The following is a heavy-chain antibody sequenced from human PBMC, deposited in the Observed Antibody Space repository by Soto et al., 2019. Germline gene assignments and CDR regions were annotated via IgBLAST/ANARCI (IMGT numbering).Heavy chain of an antibody. D-gene: IGHD3-3*02. CDR1: GYTFTSYA. V-gene: IGHV1-3*01. Sequence: GASVKVSCKASGYTFTSYAMHWVRQAPGQRLEWMGWINAGNGNTKYSQKFQGRVTITRDTSASTAYMELSSLRSEDTAVYYCARGGRSHWPYFYYMDVWDRGTTVTVSS. J-gene: IGHJ6*03. CDR2: INAGNGNT. CDR3: ARGGRSHWPYFYYMDV.